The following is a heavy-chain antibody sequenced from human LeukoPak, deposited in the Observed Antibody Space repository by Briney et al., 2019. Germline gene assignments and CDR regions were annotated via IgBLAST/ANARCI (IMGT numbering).Heavy chain of an antibody. J-gene: IGHJ4*02. CDR2: ISSSGSYI. V-gene: IGHV3-21*01. Sequence: GGSLRLSCAASRFTFSSYSMNWVRQAPGKGLEWASSISSSGSYIYYADSVKGRFTISRDNAKNSLYLQMNSLRAEDTAVYYCARVSVGVATIWYYFDYWGQGTLVTVSS. CDR3: ARVSVGVATIWYYFDY. CDR1: RFTFSSYS. D-gene: IGHD5-12*01.